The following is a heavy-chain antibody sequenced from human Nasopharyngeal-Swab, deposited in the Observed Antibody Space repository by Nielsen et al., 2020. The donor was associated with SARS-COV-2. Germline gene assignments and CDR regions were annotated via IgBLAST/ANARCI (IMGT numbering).Heavy chain of an antibody. V-gene: IGHV4-39*01. D-gene: IGHD6-19*01. J-gene: IGHJ4*02. Sequence: SETLSLTCTVSGGSISSSSYYWGWIRQPPGKGLEGIGSIYYSGSTYYNPSLKSRVTISVDTSKNQFSLKLSSVTAADTAVYYCASLEGITVAGTLIDYWGQGTLVTVSS. CDR1: GGSISSSSYY. CDR3: ASLEGITVAGTLIDY. CDR2: IYYSGST.